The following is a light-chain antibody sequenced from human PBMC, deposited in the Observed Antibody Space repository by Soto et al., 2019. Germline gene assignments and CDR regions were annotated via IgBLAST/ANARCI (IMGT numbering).Light chain of an antibody. V-gene: IGKV3-20*01. J-gene: IGKJ1*01. CDR3: QQYGSSPLT. Sequence: EIVLTQSPATLSLSPGERATISCLASQSVSSCYLAWYQQKPGQAPRLLIYGASSRATGIPDRFSGSGSGTDFTLTISRLEPEDFAVYYCQQYGSSPLTFGQGTKVDIK. CDR2: GAS. CDR1: QSVSSCY.